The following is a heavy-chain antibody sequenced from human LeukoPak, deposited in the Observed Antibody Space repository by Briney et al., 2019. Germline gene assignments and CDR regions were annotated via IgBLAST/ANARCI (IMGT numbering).Heavy chain of an antibody. CDR2: ITSKSNYI. J-gene: IGHJ6*03. V-gene: IGHV3-21*01. CDR1: GFTFSVYS. CDR3: TSGLIAIESDNNLYQYMDV. Sequence: GGSLRPSCSGSGFTFSVYSMNCGRQAPGEGLELGSSITSKSNYIYYAGSVKGRFTITRDNAISSVFLKLNSLRAEDSAVYYCTSGLIAIESDNNLYQYMDVWGKGTTVTVPS. D-gene: IGHD2-21*01.